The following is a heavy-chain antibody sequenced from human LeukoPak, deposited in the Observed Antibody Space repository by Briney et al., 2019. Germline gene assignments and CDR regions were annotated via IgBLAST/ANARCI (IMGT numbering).Heavy chain of an antibody. Sequence: SETLSLTCTVSGGSISSSSYYWGWIRQPPGKGLEWIGSIYYSGSTYYNPSLKSRVTISVDRSKNQFSLKLSSVTAADTAVYYCARGRTPYSSGWFNYWGQGTLVTVSS. J-gene: IGHJ4*02. D-gene: IGHD6-19*01. CDR2: IYYSGST. CDR1: GGSISSSSYY. CDR3: ARGRTPYSSGWFNY. V-gene: IGHV4-39*07.